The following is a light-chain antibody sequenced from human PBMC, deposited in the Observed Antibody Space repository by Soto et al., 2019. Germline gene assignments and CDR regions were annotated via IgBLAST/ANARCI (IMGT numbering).Light chain of an antibody. CDR1: QGIRND. CDR3: LQDYNYPFT. Sequence: AILMTQSPSSLSASVGDRVTITCRASQGIRNDLGWYQQKPGKAPKLLIYAASSLQSGVPSRFSGSRSGTDFTLTISSLQPEDFATYYCLQDYNYPFTFGPGTKVDIK. J-gene: IGKJ3*01. V-gene: IGKV1-6*01. CDR2: AAS.